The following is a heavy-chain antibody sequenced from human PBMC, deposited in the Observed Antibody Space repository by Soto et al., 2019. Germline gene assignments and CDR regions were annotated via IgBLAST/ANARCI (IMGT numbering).Heavy chain of an antibody. CDR1: GYRFSSYW. Sequence: PGESLKISCKGSGYRFSSYWIAWVRQMPGKGLEWMGIIYPGDSDTIYSPSFQGQVTFSADKPTSTAYLQWSSLKASDTAIYYCARQGSNGAYYYYGMDVWGQGTTVTVSS. V-gene: IGHV5-51*01. J-gene: IGHJ6*02. D-gene: IGHD2-8*01. CDR3: ARQGSNGAYYYYGMDV. CDR2: IYPGDSDT.